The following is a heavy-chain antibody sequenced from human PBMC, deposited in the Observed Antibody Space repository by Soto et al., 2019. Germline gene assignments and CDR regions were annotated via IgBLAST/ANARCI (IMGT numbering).Heavy chain of an antibody. V-gene: IGHV5-51*03. CDR3: ARLKWLGNYGMDV. Sequence: EVQLVQSGAEVREAGESLKISCKGSGNNFTDYWIGWLRQMPGKGLEWMAIIWPDDSDARYSPSFEGHVTISVDKSITTAYLQWSSLRASDTATYYCARLKWLGNYGMDVWGQGTTVTVSS. CDR1: GNNFTDYW. J-gene: IGHJ6*02. CDR2: IWPDDSDA. D-gene: IGHD6-19*01.